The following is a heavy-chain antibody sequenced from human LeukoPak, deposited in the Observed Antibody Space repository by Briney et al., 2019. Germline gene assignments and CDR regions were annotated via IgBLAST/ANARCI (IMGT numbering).Heavy chain of an antibody. CDR1: GGSFSGYY. CDR3: ARVLYYSRRFDY. V-gene: IGHV4-34*01. J-gene: IGHJ4*02. CDR2: INHSGST. Sequence: SETLSRTCAVYGGSFSGYYWSWIRQPPGKGLEWIGEINHSGSTNYNPSLKSRVTISVDTSKNQFSLKLSSVTAADTAVYYCARVLYYSRRFDYWGQGTLVTVSS. D-gene: IGHD3-10*01.